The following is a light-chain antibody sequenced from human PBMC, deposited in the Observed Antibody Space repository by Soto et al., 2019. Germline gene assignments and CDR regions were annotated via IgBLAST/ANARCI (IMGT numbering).Light chain of an antibody. CDR2: KAS. J-gene: IGKJ4*01. CDR3: QQLNSYPPLT. V-gene: IGKV1-5*03. CDR1: QTISSW. Sequence: DIQMTQSPSSLSASVGDRVTITCRASQTISSWLAWYQQKPGKAPKLLIYKASTLKSGVPSRFSGSGSGTEFTLTISSLQPEDFATYYCQQLNSYPPLTFGGGTKVDIK.